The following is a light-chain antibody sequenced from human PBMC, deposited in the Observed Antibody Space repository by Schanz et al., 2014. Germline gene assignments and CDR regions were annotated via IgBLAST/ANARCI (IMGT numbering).Light chain of an antibody. J-gene: IGKJ1*01. CDR3: QQYDSSPWT. CDR1: RSISGN. V-gene: IGKV3-20*01. CDR2: GAS. Sequence: EIVVTQSPATLALSPGERASLSCRASRSISGNLAWYQQKPGQAPRLLIYGASSRATGIPARFSGSGSGTDFTLTISRLEPEDFAVYYCQQYDSSPWTFGQGTKVEIK.